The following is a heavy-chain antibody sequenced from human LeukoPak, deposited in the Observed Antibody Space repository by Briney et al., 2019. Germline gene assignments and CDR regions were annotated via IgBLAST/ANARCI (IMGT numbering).Heavy chain of an antibody. CDR1: GYTFTINY. J-gene: IGHJ4*02. Sequence: ASVTVSCMASGYTFTINYIHWVRQAPGQGLEWMGMIYPRDGSTSYAQKFQGRVTVTRDTSTSTVHMELSGLRSEDTAVYYCARDQEGFDYWGQGTLVTVSS. V-gene: IGHV1-46*01. CDR2: IYPRDGST. CDR3: ARDQEGFDY.